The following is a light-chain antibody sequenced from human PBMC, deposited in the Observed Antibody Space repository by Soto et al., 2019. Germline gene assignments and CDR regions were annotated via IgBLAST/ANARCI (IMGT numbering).Light chain of an antibody. CDR3: SSYTTSNTRQIV. CDR2: DGS. J-gene: IGLJ1*01. V-gene: IGLV2-14*03. CDR1: SSDVGGYNY. Sequence: QSVLTQPASVSGSPGQSITISCTGTSSDVGGYNYVSWYQHRPGKAPKLMTFDGSNRPSGVSNRFSGSKSGNTASLTISGLQPEDEADYYCSSYTTSNTRQIVFGTGTKVTVL.